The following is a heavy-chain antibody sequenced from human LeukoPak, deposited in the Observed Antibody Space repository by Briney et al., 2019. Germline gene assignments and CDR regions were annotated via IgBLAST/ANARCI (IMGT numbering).Heavy chain of an antibody. V-gene: IGHV3-48*01. CDR2: ISNSSSTI. CDR1: RFTFSSYS. Sequence: AGGSLRLSCGASRFTFSSYSMNWVRQAPGKGLEWVSYISNSSSTIYYADSVKGRFTISRDNAKNSLYLQMNSLRVEDTAVYYCARPGYSYGSAFLYCYMDVWGKGTTVTVSS. CDR3: ARPGYSYGSAFLYCYMDV. J-gene: IGHJ6*03. D-gene: IGHD5-18*01.